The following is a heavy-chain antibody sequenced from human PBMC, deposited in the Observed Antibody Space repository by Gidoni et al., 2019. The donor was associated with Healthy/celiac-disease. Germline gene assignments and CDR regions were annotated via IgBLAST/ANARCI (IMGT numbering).Heavy chain of an antibody. J-gene: IGHJ5*02. Sequence: QVQLQESGQGLVKPSQTLSLTCTVYGGSISSGGYYWSWIRQHPVKGLEWIGYIYYSGSTYYNPSLKSRFTISVETSKNQFSLKLSSVTAADTAVYYCARAESVNWFDPWGQGTLVTVSS. D-gene: IGHD3-10*01. V-gene: IGHV4-31*03. CDR3: ARAESVNWFDP. CDR1: GGSISSGGYY. CDR2: IYYSGST.